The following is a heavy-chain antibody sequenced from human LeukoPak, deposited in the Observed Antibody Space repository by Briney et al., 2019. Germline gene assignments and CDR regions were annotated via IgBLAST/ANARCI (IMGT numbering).Heavy chain of an antibody. J-gene: IGHJ4*02. CDR2: ISDNGDST. Sequence: GSLRLSCAASGFTFSNYAMHWVRQAPGKGLEYVSAISDNGDSTYYANSVKGRFTISRDNSKNTLHLQMGSLRAEDMAVYYCARAPHGSPGDYWGQGTLVTVSS. CDR3: ARAPHGSPGDY. D-gene: IGHD3-10*01. V-gene: IGHV3-64*01. CDR1: GFTFSNYA.